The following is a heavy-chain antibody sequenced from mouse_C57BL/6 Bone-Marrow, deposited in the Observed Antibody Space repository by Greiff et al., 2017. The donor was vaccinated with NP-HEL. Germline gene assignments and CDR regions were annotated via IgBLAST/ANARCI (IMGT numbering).Heavy chain of an antibody. CDR2: IGPGSGST. CDR1: GYTFTDYY. J-gene: IGHJ1*03. CDR3: ASSPYYGSSYCYWYFDV. V-gene: IGHV1-77*01. Sequence: QVQLQQSGAELVKPGASVKISCKASGYTFTDYYINWVKQRPGQGLEWIGKIGPGSGSTYYNEKFKGKATLTADKSSSTAYMQLSSLTSEDSAVYFCASSPYYGSSYCYWYFDVWGTGTTVTVSS. D-gene: IGHD1-1*01.